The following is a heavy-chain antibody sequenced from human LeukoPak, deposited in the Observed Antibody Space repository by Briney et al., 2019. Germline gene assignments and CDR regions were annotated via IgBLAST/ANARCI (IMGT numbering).Heavy chain of an antibody. J-gene: IGHJ4*02. V-gene: IGHV3-21*01. Sequence: PGGSLRLSYVASGFPFSDYSMSWVRQAPAKGLDWVSIISSGSGDIHYAESVKGRFTISRDNTKNSVYLQMYSLRDEDTAVYYCQRGATADTRHLDYWGQGTLVTVSS. CDR1: GFPFSDYS. D-gene: IGHD2-21*02. CDR2: ISSGSGDI. CDR3: QRGATADTRHLDY.